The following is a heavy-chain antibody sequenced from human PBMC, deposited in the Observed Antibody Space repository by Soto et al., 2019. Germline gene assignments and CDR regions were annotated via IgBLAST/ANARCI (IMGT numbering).Heavy chain of an antibody. V-gene: IGHV3-30-3*01. Sequence: QVQLLESGGGVVQPGRSLRLSCAASAFTFSDFAMHWVRQAPGKGLEWMAVMSSDGTTIYYAGSVKGRFTISRDNFKSTLYLQMNSLRPDDTAVYYCARAGLHFGLDVWGLGTTVTVS. J-gene: IGHJ6*02. CDR2: MSSDGTTI. D-gene: IGHD3-9*01. CDR1: AFTFSDFA. CDR3: ARAGLHFGLDV.